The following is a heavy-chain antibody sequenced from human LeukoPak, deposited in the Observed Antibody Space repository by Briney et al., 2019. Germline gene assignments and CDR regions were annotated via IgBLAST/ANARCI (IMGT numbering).Heavy chain of an antibody. CDR1: GFTFSSYA. J-gene: IGHJ1*01. D-gene: IGHD4-23*01. Sequence: PGGSLRLSCAASGFTFSSYAMNWVRQAPGKGLEWVSHISGSGASTYYADYVKGRFTISRDNSKKTLYLQVNSLRAEDTAVYYCAKTVGLTEHWGQGTLVTVSS. CDR2: ISGSGAST. V-gene: IGHV3-23*01. CDR3: AKTVGLTEH.